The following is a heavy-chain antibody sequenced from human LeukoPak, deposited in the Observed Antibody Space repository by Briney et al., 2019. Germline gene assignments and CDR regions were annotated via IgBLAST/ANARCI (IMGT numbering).Heavy chain of an antibody. D-gene: IGHD5-18*01. V-gene: IGHV3-23*01. J-gene: IGHJ4*02. CDR2: ISDSGGST. CDR1: GFTFSSYA. Sequence: GGSLRLSCAASGFTFSSYAMSWVRQAPGKGLEWVSAISDSGGSTYYADSVKGRFTISRDNSKNTLYLQMNSLRAEDTAVYYCAKGYSYGWFLDYWGQGTLVTVSS. CDR3: AKGYSYGWFLDY.